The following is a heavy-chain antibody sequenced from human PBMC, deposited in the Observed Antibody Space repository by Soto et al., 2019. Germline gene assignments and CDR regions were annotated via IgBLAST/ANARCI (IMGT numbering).Heavy chain of an antibody. CDR2: IWFDGSNK. V-gene: IGHV3-33*01. J-gene: IGHJ4*02. Sequence: GGSLRLSCAASGFTFSSYGMHWVRQAPGKGLEWVAVIWFDGSNKFYADSVKGRFTISRDNSKNTVSLQMNSLRDEDSAAYYCATTGPYWGQGTLVTVSS. CDR3: ATTGPY. CDR1: GFTFSSYG.